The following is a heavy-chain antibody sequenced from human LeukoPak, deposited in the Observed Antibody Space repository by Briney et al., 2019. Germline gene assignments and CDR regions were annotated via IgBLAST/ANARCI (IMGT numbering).Heavy chain of an antibody. V-gene: IGHV1-18*01. Sequence: ASVKVSCKASGYTFTSYGISWVRQAPGQGLEWMGWISAYNGNTNYAQKLQGRVTMTTDTSTSTAYMELRSLRSDDTAVYYCARDTYYDSGGYYYVARQFDYWGQGTLVTVSS. D-gene: IGHD3-22*01. J-gene: IGHJ4*02. CDR2: ISAYNGNT. CDR3: ARDTYYDSGGYYYVARQFDY. CDR1: GYTFTSYG.